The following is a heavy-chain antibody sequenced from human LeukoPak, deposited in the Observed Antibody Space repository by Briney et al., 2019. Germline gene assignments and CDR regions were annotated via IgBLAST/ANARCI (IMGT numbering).Heavy chain of an antibody. J-gene: IGHJ4*02. Sequence: PGGSLRLSCAASGFTFSKAWMSWVRQAPRKGLEWVANIKQDGSRKNYVDSVKGRFTISRDNAKNSLYLQMNSLRAEDTAVYYCARDPRGDSSCLWNWGQGTLVTVSS. CDR2: IKQDGSRK. CDR3: ARDPRGDSSCLWN. V-gene: IGHV3-7*01. D-gene: IGHD6-13*01. CDR1: GFTFSKAW.